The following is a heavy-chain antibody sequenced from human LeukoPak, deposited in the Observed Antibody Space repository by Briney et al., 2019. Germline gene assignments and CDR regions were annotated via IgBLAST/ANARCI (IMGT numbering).Heavy chain of an antibody. J-gene: IGHJ4*02. Sequence: GSLRLSCSASGFTVSSNYMSWVRQAPGKGLEWVSVIYSGGSTYYADSVKGRFTVSRDNSENTLYLQLNSLRAEDTAVYYCARGQTRYYFDYWGQGTLVTVSS. CDR1: GFTVSSNY. CDR2: IYSGGST. CDR3: ARGQTRYYFDY. V-gene: IGHV3-66*01.